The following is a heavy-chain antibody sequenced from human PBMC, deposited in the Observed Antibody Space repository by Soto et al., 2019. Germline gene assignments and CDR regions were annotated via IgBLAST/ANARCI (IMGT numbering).Heavy chain of an antibody. CDR1: GFTFSSYV. J-gene: IGHJ4*02. V-gene: IGHV3-33*01. CDR2: IWYDGSNK. CDR3: AREGQTYYYDSSGYYYVHY. Sequence: GGSLRLSCAASGFTFSSYVMHWVRQAPGKGLEWVAVIWYDGSNKYYADSVKGRFTISRDNSKNTLYLQMNSLRAEDTAVYYCAREGQTYYYDSSGYYYVHYWGQGTLVTVSS. D-gene: IGHD3-22*01.